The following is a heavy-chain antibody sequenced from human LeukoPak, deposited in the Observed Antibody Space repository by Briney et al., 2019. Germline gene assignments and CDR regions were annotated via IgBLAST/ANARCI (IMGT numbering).Heavy chain of an antibody. V-gene: IGHV3-53*01. CDR1: GFNISSNY. CDR2: IYSGGKT. Sequence: GGSLRLSCAASGFNISSNYINWVRQAPGKGLEWVSIIYSGGKTFYGDSVKGRFTTSRHNSKNTVFLQMNSLRPDDTALYYCASERYGDHDVAFDIWGQGTMSPSPQ. CDR3: ASERYGDHDVAFDI. J-gene: IGHJ3*02. D-gene: IGHD4-17*01.